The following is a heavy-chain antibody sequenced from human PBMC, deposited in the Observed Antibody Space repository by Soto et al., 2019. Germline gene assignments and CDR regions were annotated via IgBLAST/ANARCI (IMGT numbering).Heavy chain of an antibody. Sequence: PSETLSLTCTASGDSLSSGDYYWSWIRQPPGKGLEWIGHIYYSVSPYYNPSFKSRLTTSVDTSTNQFSLNLSSVTAADTAVYYCARGIQDSYAVDVWGQGTTVTVSS. J-gene: IGHJ6*02. V-gene: IGHV4-30-4*01. CDR2: IYYSVSP. D-gene: IGHD3-22*01. CDR1: GDSLSSGDYY. CDR3: ARGIQDSYAVDV.